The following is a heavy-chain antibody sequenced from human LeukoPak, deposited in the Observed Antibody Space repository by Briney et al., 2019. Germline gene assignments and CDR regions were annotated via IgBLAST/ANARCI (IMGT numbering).Heavy chain of an antibody. CDR2: IYTSGST. V-gene: IGHV4-4*07. Sequence: SETLSLTCTVSGGSISSYYWSWIRQRAGKGLEWIRRIYTSGSTNYNPSLKSRFTMSVDTTKNQFSLKLSSVTAADTAVYYCARRGDTGYFDYWGQGTLVTVSS. J-gene: IGHJ4*02. CDR3: ARRGDTGYFDY. D-gene: IGHD2-8*02. CDR1: GGSISSYY.